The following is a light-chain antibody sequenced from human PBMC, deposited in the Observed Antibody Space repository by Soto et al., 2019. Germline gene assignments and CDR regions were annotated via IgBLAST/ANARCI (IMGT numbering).Light chain of an antibody. CDR3: RQYSSTFWP. J-gene: IGKJ1*01. CDR1: QSISSSY. Sequence: EIVLTQSPGTLSLSPGERTTLSCRASQSISSSYLAWYQQKPGQAPRLLVYGASSRAPGIPGRFSGSGSGTDFTLTTSRLEPEDLALYYYRQYSSTFWPLGPGTKVAIK. CDR2: GAS. V-gene: IGKV3-20*01.